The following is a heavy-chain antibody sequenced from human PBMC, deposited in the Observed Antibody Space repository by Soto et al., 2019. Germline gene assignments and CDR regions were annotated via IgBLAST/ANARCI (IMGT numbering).Heavy chain of an antibody. CDR1: GGSINSANYY. D-gene: IGHD2-15*01. V-gene: IGHV4-39*01. Sequence: QLQLQESGPGLVKPSETLSLTCTVSGGSINSANYYWGWIRQPPGKGLEWIGNVYYRGTTYYNPSLKGRVTMSVDTSKNQFSLKLSSVTAADSAVFFCVRHQRYCSGCDIVYWGRGTPVTASS. CDR2: VYYRGTT. CDR3: VRHQRYCSGCDIVY. J-gene: IGHJ4*02.